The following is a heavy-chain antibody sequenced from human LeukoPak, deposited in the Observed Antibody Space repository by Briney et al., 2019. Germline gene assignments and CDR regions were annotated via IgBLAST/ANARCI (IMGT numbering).Heavy chain of an antibody. V-gene: IGHV4-59*01. CDR1: GVSISSDS. Sequence: PSETLSLSCTVSGVSISSDSWSWVRQPPGKGLEWIGYIYYSGSTNYNPSLKSRVTISVDTYKNQFSLKLSSVTAADTAVYFCAKDRGSGWDGFDIWGQGTMVTVSS. D-gene: IGHD3-10*01. J-gene: IGHJ3*02. CDR3: AKDRGSGWDGFDI. CDR2: IYYSGST.